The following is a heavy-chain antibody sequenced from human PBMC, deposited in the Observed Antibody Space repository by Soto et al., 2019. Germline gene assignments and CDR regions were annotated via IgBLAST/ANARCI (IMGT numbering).Heavy chain of an antibody. J-gene: IGHJ4*02. CDR1: GGIFSTYA. Sequence: QVQLVQSGAEVKKPGSSVKVSCKASGGIFSTYAISWLRQAPGQGLEWMGGIIPLFGTPNYAQRFQGRVTITADESTSTAYMEVSRLRSEVTAVYYCARDRDDYGSGNYYNRIDFWGQGTLVTVSS. CDR3: ARDRDDYGSGNYYNRIDF. CDR2: IIPLFGTP. V-gene: IGHV1-69*01. D-gene: IGHD3-10*01.